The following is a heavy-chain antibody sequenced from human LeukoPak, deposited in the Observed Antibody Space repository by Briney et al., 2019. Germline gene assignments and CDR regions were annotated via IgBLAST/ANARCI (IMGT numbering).Heavy chain of an antibody. D-gene: IGHD6-13*01. CDR2: IYRGGST. CDR3: ARDHGSRRSSFDY. CDR1: GFTVSSNY. V-gene: IGHV3-66*02. Sequence: GGSLRLSCAASGFTVSSNYMTWVRQAPGKGLEWVSVIYRGGSTYYADSVKGRFTTSRDNSKNTLYLQMNSLRAEDTAVYYCARDHGSRRSSFDYWGQGTLVTVSS. J-gene: IGHJ4*02.